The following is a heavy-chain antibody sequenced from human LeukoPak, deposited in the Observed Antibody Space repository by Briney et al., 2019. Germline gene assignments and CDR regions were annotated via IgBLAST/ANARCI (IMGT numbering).Heavy chain of an antibody. CDR1: GYTFTSYG. V-gene: IGHV1-18*01. Sequence: AAVKVSCKASGYTFTSYGVSWVRQAPGQGLEWMGWISAYNGDTSYAQKFQGRVTMTTDTSTSTAYMDLRSLRSDDTAMYYCARSAGGSRRFDPWGQGTLVTVSS. CDR2: ISAYNGDT. CDR3: ARSAGGSRRFDP. J-gene: IGHJ5*02. D-gene: IGHD1-26*01.